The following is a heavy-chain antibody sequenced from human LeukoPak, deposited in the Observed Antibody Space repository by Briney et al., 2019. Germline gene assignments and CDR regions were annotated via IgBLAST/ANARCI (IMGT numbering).Heavy chain of an antibody. CDR3: ARTINLSRFHYYDSSGYTSQYYGMDV. Sequence: SETMSLTCTVSGGAISSYYWSWILQPPGKGLEWIGYIYYSGSTNYNPSLKSRVTISVDTYKNQFSLKLSSVTAADTAVYYCARTINLSRFHYYDSSGYTSQYYGMDVWGQGTTVTVSS. D-gene: IGHD3-22*01. CDR1: GGAISSYY. CDR2: IYYSGST. J-gene: IGHJ6*02. V-gene: IGHV4-59*08.